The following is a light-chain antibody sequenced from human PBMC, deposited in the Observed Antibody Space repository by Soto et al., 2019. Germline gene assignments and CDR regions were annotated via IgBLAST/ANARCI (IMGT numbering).Light chain of an antibody. J-gene: IGKJ2*02. V-gene: IGKV3-20*01. CDR2: GAS. CDR1: QSVSSCY. CDR3: QHDDPSPPVCT. Sequence: EIVLTQSPGTLSLSPGGRATLSCRASQSVSSCYLAWYQQQPGQAPRLLIYGASSRATGIPGRFSGSGSGTDLTPTISSVEPEDFAVYYCQHDDPSPPVCTFGQGTKLEI.